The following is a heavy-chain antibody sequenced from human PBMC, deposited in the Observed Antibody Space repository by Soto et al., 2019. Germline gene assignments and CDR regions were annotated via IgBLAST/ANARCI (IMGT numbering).Heavy chain of an antibody. CDR1: GYTFTSYG. D-gene: IGHD1-26*01. Sequence: ASVKVSCKASGYTFTSYGISWVRQGRGQGREWMGWISAYNGNTNYAQKLQGRVTMTTDTSTSTAYMELRSLRSDDTAVYYCARVRPFSASYHFQCWGQGTLVNLS. CDR2: ISAYNGNT. V-gene: IGHV1-18*01. CDR3: ARVRPFSASYHFQC. J-gene: IGHJ4*02.